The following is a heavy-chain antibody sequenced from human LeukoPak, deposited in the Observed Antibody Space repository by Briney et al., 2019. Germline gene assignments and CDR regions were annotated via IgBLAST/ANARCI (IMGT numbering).Heavy chain of an antibody. CDR1: GFTFSSYA. CDR2: ISYDGSNK. D-gene: IGHD1-26*01. Sequence: PGGSLRLSCAASGFTFSSYAMHWVRQAPGKGLEWVAFISYDGSNKYYADSVKGRFTISRDKSKNTLYLQMNSLRAEDTAVYYCARVVYSGSDWGIDYWGQGTLVTVSS. J-gene: IGHJ4*02. CDR3: ARVVYSGSDWGIDY. V-gene: IGHV3-30-3*01.